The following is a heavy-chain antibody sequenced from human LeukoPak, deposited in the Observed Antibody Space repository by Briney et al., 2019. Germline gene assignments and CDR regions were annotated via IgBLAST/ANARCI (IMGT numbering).Heavy chain of an antibody. Sequence: PGRSLRLSCAASGFTFSSYAMHWVRQAPGKGLEWVAVISYDGSNKYHADSVKGRFTISRDNSKNTLYLQMNSLRAEDTAVYYCAKTEGVATTGGDYYYYYGMDVWGQGTTVTVSS. CDR3: AKTEGVATTGGDYYYYYGMDV. CDR1: GFTFSSYA. J-gene: IGHJ6*02. V-gene: IGHV3-30-3*02. D-gene: IGHD5-24*01. CDR2: ISYDGSNK.